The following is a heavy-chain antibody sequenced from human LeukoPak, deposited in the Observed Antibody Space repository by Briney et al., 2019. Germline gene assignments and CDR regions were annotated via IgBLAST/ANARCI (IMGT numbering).Heavy chain of an antibody. D-gene: IGHD2-2*01. CDR3: ARVGVPVENDY. Sequence: ASVKVSCKASGYSFTSYGFSWLRQAPGQGLEYVGWISVYNGDTNYAQKLQGRVTMTTDTSTSTAYMELRSLRSDDTAVYYCARVGVPVENDYWGQGTLVTVSS. J-gene: IGHJ4*02. V-gene: IGHV1-18*01. CDR1: GYSFTSYG. CDR2: ISVYNGDT.